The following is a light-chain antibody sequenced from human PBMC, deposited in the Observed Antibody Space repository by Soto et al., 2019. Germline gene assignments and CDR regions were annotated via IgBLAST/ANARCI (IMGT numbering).Light chain of an antibody. Sequence: QSVLTQSSSASASLGSSVKLTCTLSSGHSSYIIAWHQPQPGKAPRYLMKIEGSGGYNKGGGVPDRFSGSRSGADRYLTIANLQFEDEADYYCETCDPWVFGGGTKVTVL. CDR3: ETCDPWV. CDR1: SGHSSYI. V-gene: IGLV4-60*02. CDR2: IEGSGGY. J-gene: IGLJ3*02.